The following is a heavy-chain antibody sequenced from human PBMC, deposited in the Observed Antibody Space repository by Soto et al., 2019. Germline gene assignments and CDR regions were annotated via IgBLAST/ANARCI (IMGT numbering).Heavy chain of an antibody. Sequence: EVQLVESGGGLVQPGRSLRLSCAASGFTFDDYAMHWVRRVPGKGLEWVSSISWNSNIIGYADSVKGRFTISRDNAKNSLYMQMTRLRPEDTALYYCAKGGPDGFCSGGRCYFDYWGQGTLVTVSS. D-gene: IGHD2-15*01. CDR3: AKGGPDGFCSGGRCYFDY. V-gene: IGHV3-9*01. CDR1: GFTFDDYA. J-gene: IGHJ4*02. CDR2: ISWNSNII.